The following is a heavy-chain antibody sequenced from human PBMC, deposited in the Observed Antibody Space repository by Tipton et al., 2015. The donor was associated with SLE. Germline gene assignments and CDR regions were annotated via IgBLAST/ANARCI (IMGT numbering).Heavy chain of an antibody. D-gene: IGHD3-22*01. V-gene: IGHV1-69*13. CDR3: ARATPTFYYDSTGYPIDY. CDR2: IIPIFGTA. J-gene: IGHJ4*02. CDR1: GYTFTSYG. Sequence: QSGAEVKKPGASVKVSCKASGYTFTSYGISWVRQAPGQGLEWMGGIIPIFGTANYAQKFQGRVTITADESTSTAYMELSSLRSEDTAVYYCARATPTFYYDSTGYPIDYWGQGTLVTVSS.